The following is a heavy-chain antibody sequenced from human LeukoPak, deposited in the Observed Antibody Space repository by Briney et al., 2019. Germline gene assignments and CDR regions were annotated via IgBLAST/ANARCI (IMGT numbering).Heavy chain of an antibody. Sequence: SQTLSLTCTVSGGSISSGSYYWSWIRQPAGKGLEWIGHIYTSGSTNYNPSLKSRVTISVDTSKNQFSLKLSSVTAADTAVYYCARYSNYGDYYYYYMDVWGKGTTVTVSS. D-gene: IGHD4-11*01. CDR3: ARYSNYGDYYYYYMDV. CDR2: IYTSGST. V-gene: IGHV4-61*09. J-gene: IGHJ6*03. CDR1: GGSISSGSYY.